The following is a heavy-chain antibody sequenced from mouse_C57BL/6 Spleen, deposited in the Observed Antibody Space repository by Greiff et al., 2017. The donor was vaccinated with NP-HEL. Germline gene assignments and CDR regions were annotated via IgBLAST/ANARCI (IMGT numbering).Heavy chain of an antibody. V-gene: IGHV5-12*01. D-gene: IGHD1-1*01. CDR1: GFTFSDYY. Sequence: DVKLVESGGGLVQPGGSLKLSCAASGFTFSDYYMYWVRQTPEKRLEWVAYISNGGGSTYYPDTVKGRFTISRDNAKNTLYLQMSRLKSEDTAMYYCAKGGHYYGSSPGYWGQGTTLTVSS. CDR2: ISNGGGST. J-gene: IGHJ2*01. CDR3: AKGGHYYGSSPGY.